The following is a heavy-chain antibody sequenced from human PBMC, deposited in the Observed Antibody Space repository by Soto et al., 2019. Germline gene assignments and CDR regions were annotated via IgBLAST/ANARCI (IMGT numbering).Heavy chain of an antibody. CDR3: AKTRRGYDMFFYGLDV. V-gene: IGHV3-30*18. D-gene: IGHD5-12*01. CDR2: ISNDGSKK. CDR1: GFRFSDYG. Sequence: QVHLVESGGGVVQPGRSLRLACAVSGFRFSDYGMHWVRQAPGKGLEWVAVISNDGSKKYYGDSVQGRFTISRDASKSTVYVQMDSLKPEDTAVYYCAKTRRGYDMFFYGLDVWGQGTTVTVSS. J-gene: IGHJ6*02.